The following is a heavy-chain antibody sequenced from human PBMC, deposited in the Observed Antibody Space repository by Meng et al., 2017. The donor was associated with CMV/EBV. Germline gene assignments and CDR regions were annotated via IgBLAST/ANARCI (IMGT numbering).Heavy chain of an antibody. CDR1: GYTFTSYY. D-gene: IGHD5-18*01. J-gene: IGHJ4*02. Sequence: QLQRVHPGAEVQKAGASVKVSCKASGYTFTSYYMHWVRQAPGQGLEWMGIINPSGGSTSYAQKFQGRVTMTRDTSTSTVYMELSSLRSEDTAVYYCARDKIQLWPTVGYFDYWGQGTLVTVSS. CDR3: ARDKIQLWPTVGYFDY. CDR2: INPSGGST. V-gene: IGHV1-46*01.